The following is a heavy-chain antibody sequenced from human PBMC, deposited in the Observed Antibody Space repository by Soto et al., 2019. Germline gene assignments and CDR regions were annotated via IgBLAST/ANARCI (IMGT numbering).Heavy chain of an antibody. V-gene: IGHV4-39*01. D-gene: IGHD4-4*01. CDR3: ARQPSKNYMDV. CDR1: GGSISSSSYY. CDR2: IYYSGST. J-gene: IGHJ6*03. Sequence: SETLSLTCTVSGGSISSSSYYWGWIRQPPGKGLEWIGSIYYSGSTYYNPSLKSRVTISVDTSKNQFSLKLSSVTAADTAVYYCARQPSKNYMDVWGKGTTVTVSS.